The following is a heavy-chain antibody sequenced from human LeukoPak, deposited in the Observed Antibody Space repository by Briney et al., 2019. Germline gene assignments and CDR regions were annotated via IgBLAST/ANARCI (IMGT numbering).Heavy chain of an antibody. CDR3: AKTGYSSSWSSNYYYYYYMDV. D-gene: IGHD6-13*01. CDR1: GFTFSTYW. CDR2: INSDDSII. V-gene: IGHV3-74*01. J-gene: IGHJ6*03. Sequence: GGSLRVSCAASGFTFSTYWMHWVRQAPGEGLVWVSRINSDDSIINYADSVKGRFTISRDNAKNTLYLQMNSLRAEDTAAYYCAKTGYSSSWSSNYYYYYYMDVWGKGTTVTVSS.